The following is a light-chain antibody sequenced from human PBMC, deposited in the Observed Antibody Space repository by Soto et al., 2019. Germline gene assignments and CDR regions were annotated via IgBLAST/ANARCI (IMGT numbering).Light chain of an antibody. Sequence: QSALTQPPSASGSPGQSVTISCTGTSSDVGGYHYVSWYQQHPGKAPKLMIYEVSKRPSGVPDRFSGSKSGNTASLTVSGLQAEDEADYYCSSYAGSKTLFGGGTKLTVL. V-gene: IGLV2-8*01. CDR3: SSYAGSKTL. CDR2: EVS. J-gene: IGLJ2*01. CDR1: SSDVGGYHY.